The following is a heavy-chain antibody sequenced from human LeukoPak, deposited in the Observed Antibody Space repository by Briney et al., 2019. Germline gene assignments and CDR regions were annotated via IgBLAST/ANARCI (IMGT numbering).Heavy chain of an antibody. D-gene: IGHD3-10*01. J-gene: IGHJ4*02. CDR3: TTAQMYYYGSGSYGELDY. CDR2: IQYNGSNQ. V-gene: IGHV3-30*02. CDR1: GFTFSTYG. Sequence: PGGSLRLSCAASGFTFSTYGMHWVRQAPGKGLEWVAFIQYNGSNQYYADSVKGRFTISRDNSKNTLYLQMNSLKTEDTAVYYCTTAQMYYYGSGSYGELDYWGQGTLVTVSS.